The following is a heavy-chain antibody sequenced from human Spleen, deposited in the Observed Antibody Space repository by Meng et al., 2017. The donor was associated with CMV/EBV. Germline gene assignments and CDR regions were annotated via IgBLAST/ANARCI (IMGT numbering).Heavy chain of an antibody. J-gene: IGHJ6*02. D-gene: IGHD2-21*01. Sequence: SETLSLTCTVSVGSISSSSYYWGWIRQPPGKGLEWIGSIYYSGSTYYNPSLKSRVTISVDTSKNQFSLKLSSVTAADTAVYFCARIPYDYYGMDIWGQGTTVTVSS. V-gene: IGHV4-39*01. CDR2: IYYSGST. CDR3: ARIPYDYYGMDI. CDR1: VGSISSSSYY.